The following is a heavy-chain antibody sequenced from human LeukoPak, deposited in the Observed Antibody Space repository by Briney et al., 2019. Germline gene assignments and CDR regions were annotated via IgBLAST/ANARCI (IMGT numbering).Heavy chain of an antibody. D-gene: IGHD3-10*01. J-gene: IGHJ6*03. CDR3: AKDQEPPGRSGPPGEYYYYMDV. CDR2: IKQDGSEK. Sequence: PGGSLRLSCAASGFTFSTYWMSWVRQAPGKGLDCVANIKQDGSEKYYVDSVKGRFTISRDNSKNTLYLQMNSLRAEDTAVYYCAKDQEPPGRSGPPGEYYYYMDVWGKGTTVTVSS. CDR1: GFTFSTYW. V-gene: IGHV3-7*03.